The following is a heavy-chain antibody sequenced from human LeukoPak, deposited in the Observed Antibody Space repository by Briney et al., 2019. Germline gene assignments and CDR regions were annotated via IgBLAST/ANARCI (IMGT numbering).Heavy chain of an antibody. J-gene: IGHJ5*02. V-gene: IGHV3-49*03. D-gene: IGHD6-13*01. CDR2: IRSKAYGGTT. CDR1: GFTFGDYA. Sequence: GGSLRLSCTASGFTFGDYAMSWFRQAPGKGLEWVGFIRSKAYGGTTEYAASVKGRFSISRDDSKSIAYLQMNSLKTEDTAVYYCTRDGPEYSSSWYKDWFDPWGQGTLVTVSS. CDR3: TRDGPEYSSSWYKDWFDP.